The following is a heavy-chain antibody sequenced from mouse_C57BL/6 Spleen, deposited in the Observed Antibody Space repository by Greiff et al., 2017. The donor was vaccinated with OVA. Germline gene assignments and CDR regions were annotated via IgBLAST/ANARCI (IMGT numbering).Heavy chain of an antibody. CDR1: GFSFNTYA. CDR2: IRSKSNNYAT. J-gene: IGHJ4*01. CDR3: VRPVVARDYYAMDY. Sequence: EVKVVESGGGLVQPKGSLKLSCAASGFSFNTYAMNWVRQAPGKGLEWVARIRSKSNNYATYYADSVKDRFTISRDDSESMLYLQMNNLKTEDTAMYYCVRPVVARDYYAMDYWGQGTSVTVSS. D-gene: IGHD1-1*01. V-gene: IGHV10-1*01.